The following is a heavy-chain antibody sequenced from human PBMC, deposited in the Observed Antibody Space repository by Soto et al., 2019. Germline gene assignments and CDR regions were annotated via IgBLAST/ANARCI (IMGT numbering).Heavy chain of an antibody. CDR1: GFTFSSYS. V-gene: IGHV3-21*01. D-gene: IGHD3-10*01. J-gene: IGHJ4*02. Sequence: EVQLVESGGGLVKPGGSLRLSCAASGFTFSSYSMNWVRRAPGKGLEWVSYISSSSSYIYYADSVKGRFTISRDNTKNSLFLQMNSLRAEDTAVYYCVLGETGSPFDYWGQGTLVTVSS. CDR2: ISSSSSYI. CDR3: VLGETGSPFDY.